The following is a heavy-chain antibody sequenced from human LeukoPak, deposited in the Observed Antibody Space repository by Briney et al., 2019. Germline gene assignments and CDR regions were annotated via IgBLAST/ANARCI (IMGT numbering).Heavy chain of an antibody. J-gene: IGHJ4*02. CDR3: ARGWVSSGSYYFDY. V-gene: IGHV3-64*04. Sequence: GGSLRLSCSASGFTFSSYAMHWVRQAPGKGLEYVSSISGNGGGTFYADSVKGRFTISRDNSKNTLYLQMNSLRAEDTAVYYCARGWVSSGSYYFDYWGQGTLVTVSS. CDR2: ISGNGGGT. D-gene: IGHD6-19*01. CDR1: GFTFSSYA.